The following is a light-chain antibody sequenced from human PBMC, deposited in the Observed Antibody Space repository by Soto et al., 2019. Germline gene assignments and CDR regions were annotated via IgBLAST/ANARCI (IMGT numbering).Light chain of an antibody. CDR3: MQGTHWPPYS. CDR2: KVS. J-gene: IGKJ2*03. CDR1: QSLVYRDGNTY. V-gene: IGKV2-30*01. Sequence: VVLAQSPLSLPVTLGQPASISCRSSQSLVYRDGNTYLNWFQQRPGQSPRRLIYKVSDRDSGIPERFSGSGSGTDFTLKISRVEAEDVGVYYCMQGTHWPPYSFGQGTKLEIK.